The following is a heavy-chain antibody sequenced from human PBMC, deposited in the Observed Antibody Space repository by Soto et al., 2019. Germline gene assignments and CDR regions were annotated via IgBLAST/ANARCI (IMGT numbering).Heavy chain of an antibody. CDR2: LYRGGYK. Sequence: GGALLVFCALSGFTVSNNYMSWVRQAPGKGLEGVSVLYRGGYKAYGDSVKRRFTISRDNSKNTLYLQMNSLRADDTAVYYCATNPGGGYWGQGTMVTGSS. CDR1: GFTVSNNY. V-gene: IGHV3-53*01. D-gene: IGHD2-8*01. CDR3: ATNPGGGY. J-gene: IGHJ4*02.